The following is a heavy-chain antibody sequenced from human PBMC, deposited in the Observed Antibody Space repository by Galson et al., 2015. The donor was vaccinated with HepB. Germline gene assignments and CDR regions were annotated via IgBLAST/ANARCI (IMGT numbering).Heavy chain of an antibody. CDR1: GFTFTRYA. CDR3: AREYRYTRGWSIDY. D-gene: IGHD6-19*01. J-gene: IGHJ4*02. Sequence: SLRLSCAASGFTFTRYAMTWVRQAPGKGLEWVSSITSSGGNTYYTDSVKGRFTISRDNSKNTLFLQLNSLRAEDTAVYYCAREYRYTRGWSIDYWGQGTLVTVSS. CDR2: ITSSGGNT. V-gene: IGHV3-23*01.